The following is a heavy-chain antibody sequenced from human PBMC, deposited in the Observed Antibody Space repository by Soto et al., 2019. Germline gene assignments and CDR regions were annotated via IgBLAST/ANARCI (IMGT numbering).Heavy chain of an antibody. CDR2: IYYTGST. Sequence: SETLSLTCAVSGGSISSGGYSWSWIRQPPGKGLEWIGYIYYTGSTNYNPSLKSRVTISVDTSKNQFSLKLSSVTAADTAVYYCARASGCSGDSCAFDPWGQGTLVTVSS. CDR1: GGSISSGGYS. CDR3: ARASGCSGDSCAFDP. J-gene: IGHJ5*02. V-gene: IGHV4-61*08. D-gene: IGHD2-15*01.